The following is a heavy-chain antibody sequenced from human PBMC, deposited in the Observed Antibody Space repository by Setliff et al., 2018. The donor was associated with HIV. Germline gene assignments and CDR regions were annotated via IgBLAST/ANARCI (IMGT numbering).Heavy chain of an antibody. CDR3: AKAHPGSSGLIDY. Sequence: GGSLRLSCAASGFTFSTYWMTWVRQAPGKGLEWVSAISGSGGSTYYADSVKGRFTISRDNSKNTLYLQMSSLRAEDTAVYYCAKAHPGSSGLIDYWGQGTLVTVSS. V-gene: IGHV3-23*01. CDR1: GFTFSTYW. J-gene: IGHJ4*02. CDR2: ISGSGGST. D-gene: IGHD3-22*01.